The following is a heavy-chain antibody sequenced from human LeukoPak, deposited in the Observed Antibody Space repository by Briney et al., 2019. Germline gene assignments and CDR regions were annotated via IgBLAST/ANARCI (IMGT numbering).Heavy chain of an antibody. V-gene: IGHV1-2*02. Sequence: GASVKVSCKTSGYTFTMYYIHWMRQAPGQGLEWMGWINANSGGTNFAQKFQGRVTMTRDTSISTAYMELSSLTSDDTAVYYCARGRFSGYGADWGQGTLVTVSS. CDR1: GYTFTMYY. CDR2: INANSGGT. D-gene: IGHD5-12*01. CDR3: ARGRFSGYGAD. J-gene: IGHJ4*02.